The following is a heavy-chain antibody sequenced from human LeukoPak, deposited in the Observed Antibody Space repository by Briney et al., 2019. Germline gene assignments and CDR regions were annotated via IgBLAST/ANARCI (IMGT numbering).Heavy chain of an antibody. CDR3: AREIGMGAFDYYYYGMDV. CDR2: INPSGGST. V-gene: IGHV1-46*01. J-gene: IGHJ6*02. CDR1: GYTFTNYY. D-gene: IGHD3-16*01. Sequence: ASEKVSCKASGYTFTNYYMHWVRQAPGQGLEWMGLINPSGGSTSYAQKFQGRVTMTRDTSTSTVYMELSSLRSEDTAVYYCAREIGMGAFDYYYYGMDVWGQGTTVTVSS.